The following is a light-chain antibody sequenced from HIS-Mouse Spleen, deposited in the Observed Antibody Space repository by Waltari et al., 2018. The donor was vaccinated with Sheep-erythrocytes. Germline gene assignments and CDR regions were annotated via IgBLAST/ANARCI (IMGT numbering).Light chain of an antibody. CDR3: QQYYSYPPYT. V-gene: IGKV1-8*01. CDR2: AAS. CDR1: QGISSY. J-gene: IGKJ2*01. Sequence: AIRMTQSPSSLSASTGDRVTITCRASQGISSYLAWYQQKPGKAPKRLIYAASTLQSGVPSRFSGSGSVTDFTLTISCLQSEDFATYYCQQYYSYPPYTFGQGTKLEIK.